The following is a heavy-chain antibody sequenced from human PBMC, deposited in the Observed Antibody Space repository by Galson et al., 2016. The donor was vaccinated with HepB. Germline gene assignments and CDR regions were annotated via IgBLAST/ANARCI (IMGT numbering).Heavy chain of an antibody. Sequence: SLRLSCAASGFTFSHYGMHCVRQAPGKVLEWVAVTSDDGSLKYYAHSVRGRFTISRDNSKDTLYLQMNSLRAEDTAIYYCAKDLLPGPPDYFDCWGQGTLVTVSS. CDR1: GFTFSHYG. J-gene: IGHJ4*02. CDR3: AKDLLPGPPDYFDC. CDR2: TSDDGSLK. V-gene: IGHV3-30*18. D-gene: IGHD1-14*01.